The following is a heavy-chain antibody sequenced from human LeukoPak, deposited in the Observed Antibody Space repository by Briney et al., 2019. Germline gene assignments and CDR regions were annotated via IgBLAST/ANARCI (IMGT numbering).Heavy chain of an antibody. J-gene: IGHJ4*02. Sequence: ASVKVSCKASGYTFTSYDINWVRQAPGQGLEWMGWMNPNSGNTGYAQKFQGRVTMTRNTSISTAYMELSSLRSEDTAVYYCARGGQNSHSGYDEGGYWGQGTLVTVSS. CDR1: GYTFTSYD. CDR2: MNPNSGNT. D-gene: IGHD5-12*01. CDR3: ARGGQNSHSGYDEGGY. V-gene: IGHV1-8*01.